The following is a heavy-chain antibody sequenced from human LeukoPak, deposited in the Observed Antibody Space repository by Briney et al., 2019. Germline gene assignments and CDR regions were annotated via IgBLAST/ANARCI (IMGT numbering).Heavy chain of an antibody. V-gene: IGHV4-39*01. CDR3: ARHEYSGSYYGLSWFDP. CDR2: IYYSGST. CDR1: GGSISISGYY. D-gene: IGHD1-26*01. J-gene: IGHJ5*02. Sequence: LSETLSLTCTVSGGSISISGYYWGWIRQPPGKGLEWIASIYYSGSTYYNPSLKSRVTISVDTSKNQLSLKLSSLTAADTAVYYCARHEYSGSYYGLSWFDPWGQGTLVTLSS.